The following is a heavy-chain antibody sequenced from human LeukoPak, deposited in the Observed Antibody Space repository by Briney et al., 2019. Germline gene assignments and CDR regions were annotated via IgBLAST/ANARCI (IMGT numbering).Heavy chain of an antibody. J-gene: IGHJ3*02. D-gene: IGHD6-19*01. CDR3: AKVDSSGWYGGVAFDI. CDR2: ISGSGGST. CDR1: GFTFSGYA. Sequence: GGSLRLSCETSGFTFSGYAMSWVRQAPGKGLEWVSAISGSGGSTYYADSVKGRFTISRDNSKNTLSLQMSSLRAEETAVYYCAKVDSSGWYGGVAFDIWGQGTMVTVSS. V-gene: IGHV3-23*01.